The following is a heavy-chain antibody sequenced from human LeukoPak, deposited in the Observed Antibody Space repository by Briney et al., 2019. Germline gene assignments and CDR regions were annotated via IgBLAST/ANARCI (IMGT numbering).Heavy chain of an antibody. CDR2: ISGSGGST. CDR1: GFTFSSYA. CDR3: AKDNRGYSLYFDY. Sequence: GGSLRLSCAASGFTFSSYAMSWVRQDPGEGLEWVSAISGSGGSTYYADSVKGRFTISRDNSKNTLYLQMNSLRAEDTAVYYCAKDNRGYSLYFDYWGQGTLVTVSS. D-gene: IGHD5-18*01. V-gene: IGHV3-23*01. J-gene: IGHJ4*02.